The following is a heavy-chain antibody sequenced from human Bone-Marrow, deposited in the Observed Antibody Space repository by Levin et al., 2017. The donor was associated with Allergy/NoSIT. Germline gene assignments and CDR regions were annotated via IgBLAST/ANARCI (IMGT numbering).Heavy chain of an antibody. CDR1: GGTFSSYT. CDR2: IIPILGIA. V-gene: IGHV1-69*02. CDR3: ARAPHEAAAGPFDP. Sequence: SVKVSCKASGGTFSSYTISWARQAPGQGLEWMGRIIPILGIANYAQKFQGRVTITADKSTSTAYMELSSLRSEDTAVYYCARAPHEAAAGPFDPWGQGTLVTVSS. J-gene: IGHJ5*02. D-gene: IGHD6-13*01.